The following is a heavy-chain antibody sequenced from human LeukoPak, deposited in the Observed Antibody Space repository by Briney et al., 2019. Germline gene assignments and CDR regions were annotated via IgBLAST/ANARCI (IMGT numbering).Heavy chain of an antibody. CDR1: GFTFSSYA. Sequence: HPGGSLRLSCAASGFTFSSYAMSWVRQAPGKGLEWVSAISGSGGSTYYADSVKGRFTISRDNAANSVYLQLNSLRDEDTALYHCVVSGYMESLLPGPYIYWGQGTLVSVSS. CDR2: ISGSGGST. V-gene: IGHV3-23*01. CDR3: VVSGYMESLLPGPYIY. D-gene: IGHD6-13*01. J-gene: IGHJ4*02.